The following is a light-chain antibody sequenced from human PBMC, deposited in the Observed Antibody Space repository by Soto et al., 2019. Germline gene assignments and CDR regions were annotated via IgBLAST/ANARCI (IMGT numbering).Light chain of an antibody. CDR1: SSDIGHYNL. J-gene: IGLJ3*02. V-gene: IGLV2-23*02. Sequence: QSALTQPASVSGSPGQSITISCTGTSSDIGHYNLVSWYQQHPGKPPKLMIYEATKRPSGVSNRFSGSKSGNTASLTISGLQAEDEADYYCSLYASTNTLMFGGGTKLTVL. CDR2: EAT. CDR3: SLYASTNTLM.